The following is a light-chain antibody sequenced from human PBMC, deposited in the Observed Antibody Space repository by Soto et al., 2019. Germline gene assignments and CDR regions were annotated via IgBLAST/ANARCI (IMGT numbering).Light chain of an antibody. CDR2: GAS. Sequence: EIVLTQSPGTLSLSPGERATLSCRASQSVTSSHLAWYQQKPGQAPRLLIYGASSRATGIPDRFSGSGSGTDFTLTISRLEPEDFAVYYCQRYGSSLPMYTFGQGTKLEIK. CDR1: QSVTSSH. CDR3: QRYGSSLPMYT. J-gene: IGKJ2*01. V-gene: IGKV3-20*01.